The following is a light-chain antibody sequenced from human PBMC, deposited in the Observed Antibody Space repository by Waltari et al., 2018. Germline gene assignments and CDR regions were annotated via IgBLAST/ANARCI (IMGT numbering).Light chain of an antibody. CDR2: AAS. Sequence: DIQMTQSPSSLSASVGDRVTITCRASQSISTYLNWYQQKPGKAPKLLICAASISQSGVPSRFSGSGSGTDFTLTISSLQPEDFATFYCQQSYSSPRTFGQGTKVEIK. J-gene: IGKJ1*01. V-gene: IGKV1-39*01. CDR1: QSISTY. CDR3: QQSYSSPRT.